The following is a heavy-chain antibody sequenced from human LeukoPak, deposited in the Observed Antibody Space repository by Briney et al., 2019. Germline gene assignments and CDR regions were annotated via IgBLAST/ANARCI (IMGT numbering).Heavy chain of an antibody. CDR3: ARGSGFYGY. CDR2: IYYTGST. Sequence: SETLSLTCTVSGGSISSYYWSWIRQPPGKGLEWIVHIYYTGSTNYNPSLKSRVTISVDTSKNQFSLKLSSVTAADTAVYYCARGSGFYGYWGQGTLVTVSS. J-gene: IGHJ4*02. D-gene: IGHD6-19*01. CDR1: GGSISSYY. V-gene: IGHV4-59*01.